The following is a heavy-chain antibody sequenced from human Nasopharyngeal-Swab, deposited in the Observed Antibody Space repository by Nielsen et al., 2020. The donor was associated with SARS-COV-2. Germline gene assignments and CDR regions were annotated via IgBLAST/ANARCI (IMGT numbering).Heavy chain of an antibody. J-gene: IGHJ4*02. Sequence: VRQMPGKGLEWIGYIYYSGSTNYNPSLKSRVTISVDTSKNQFSLKLSSVTAADTAVYYCARERRDGYNSVCYFDYWGQGTLVTVSS. CDR2: IYYSGST. D-gene: IGHD5-24*01. V-gene: IGHV4-59*01. CDR3: ARERRDGYNSVCYFDY.